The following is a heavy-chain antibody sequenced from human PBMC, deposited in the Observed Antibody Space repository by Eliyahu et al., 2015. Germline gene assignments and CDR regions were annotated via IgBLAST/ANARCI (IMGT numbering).Heavy chain of an antibody. Sequence: QVQLVQSGAEVKKPGSSVXVSCKASGGTFSXXAIXWXRQAPGQGLEWMGGVIPIFGTANYAQKFQGRVTITADKSTSTAYMELSSLRSEDTAVYYCARGFRGVVVAAKYYFDYWGQGTLVTVSS. D-gene: IGHD2-15*01. V-gene: IGHV1-69*06. CDR1: GGTFSXXA. J-gene: IGHJ4*02. CDR3: ARGFRGVVVAAKYYFDY. CDR2: VIPIFGTA.